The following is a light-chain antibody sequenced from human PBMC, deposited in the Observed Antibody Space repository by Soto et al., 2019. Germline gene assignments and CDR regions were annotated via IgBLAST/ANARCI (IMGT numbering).Light chain of an antibody. J-gene: IGKJ1*01. V-gene: IGKV3-20*01. Sequence: EIVLTQSPGSLSLSPGQRATLSCRASQSVGTTFFAWYQKKLGQAPRLLICGASKRATGIPDRFSGSGSGTDFTLIISRLEPADFAVYYCQQYKSSVTFGQGTKVEIK. CDR1: QSVGTTF. CDR3: QQYKSSVT. CDR2: GAS.